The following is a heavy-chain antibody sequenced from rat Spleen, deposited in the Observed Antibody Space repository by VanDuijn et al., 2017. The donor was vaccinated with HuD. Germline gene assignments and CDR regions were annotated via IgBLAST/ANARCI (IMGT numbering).Heavy chain of an antibody. CDR3: AGEIGATGGYVMDA. CDR1: GFSLTSYG. J-gene: IGHJ4*01. V-gene: IGHV2-16*01. CDR2: IWSGGST. D-gene: IGHD1-11*01. Sequence: QVQLKESGPGQVQPSQTLSLTCTVSGFSLTSYGVSWVRQPPGKGLEWIGAIWSGGSTDYNSALKSRLSISRDTSKSQVLLKMNSLQTEDTAMYFCAGEIGATGGYVMDAWGQGASVTVSS.